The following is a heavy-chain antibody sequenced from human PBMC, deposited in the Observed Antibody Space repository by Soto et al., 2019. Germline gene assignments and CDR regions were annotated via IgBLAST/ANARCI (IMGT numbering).Heavy chain of an antibody. CDR2: INPDRGDT. CDR3: ARDGAGNLPSLGYYYYGMDV. D-gene: IGHD6-19*01. Sequence: ASVKVSCKASGYTFTDYYMHWVRQAPGPGLEWMGWINPDRGDTNYAPKFQGWVTMTRDTSITTAYMELRRLKSDDTAVYYCARDGAGNLPSLGYYYYGMDVWGQGTTVTVSS. CDR1: GYTFTDYY. V-gene: IGHV1-2*04. J-gene: IGHJ6*02.